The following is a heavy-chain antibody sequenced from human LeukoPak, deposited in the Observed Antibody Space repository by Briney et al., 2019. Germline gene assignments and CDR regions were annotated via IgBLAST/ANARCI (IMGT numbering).Heavy chain of an antibody. D-gene: IGHD3-3*01. Sequence: SETLSLTCTVSGGSISSGSYYWSWIRQPAGKGLEWIGRIYTSGSTNYNPSLKSRVTISVDTSKNQFSLKLSSVTAADTAVYYCARGDLRFSPKWFDPWGQGTLVTVSS. V-gene: IGHV4-61*02. CDR3: ARGDLRFSPKWFDP. CDR2: IYTSGST. J-gene: IGHJ5*02. CDR1: GGSISSGSYY.